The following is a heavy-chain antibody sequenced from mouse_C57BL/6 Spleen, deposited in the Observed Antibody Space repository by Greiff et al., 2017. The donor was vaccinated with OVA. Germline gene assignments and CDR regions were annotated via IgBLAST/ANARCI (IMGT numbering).Heavy chain of an antibody. V-gene: IGHV5-17*01. J-gene: IGHJ4*01. D-gene: IGHD4-1*01. CDR1: GFTFSGYG. Sequence: EVKLMESGGGLVKPGGSLKLSCAASGFTFSGYGMHWVRQAPEKGLEWVAYISSGSSTIYYADTVKGRFTISRDNAKNTLFLQMTSLRAEDTAMYYCAKGNWDGYAMDYWGQGTSVTVSS. CDR3: AKGNWDGYAMDY. CDR2: ISSGSSTI.